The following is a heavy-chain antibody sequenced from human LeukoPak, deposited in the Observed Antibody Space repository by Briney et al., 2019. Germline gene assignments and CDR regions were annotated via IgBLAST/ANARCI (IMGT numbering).Heavy chain of an antibody. CDR1: GYTFTSYY. J-gene: IGHJ1*01. D-gene: IGHD3-22*01. CDR2: INPNSGGT. V-gene: IGHV1-2*02. Sequence: ASVKVSCKASGYTFTSYYLHWVRQAPGQGPEWMGWINPNSGGTNYAQKFQGRVTMTRDTSISTAYMELSRLRSDDTVEYYCARALYYDSSGYYSSSYYYFQHWGQGTLVTVS. CDR3: ARALYYDSSGYYSSSYYYFQH.